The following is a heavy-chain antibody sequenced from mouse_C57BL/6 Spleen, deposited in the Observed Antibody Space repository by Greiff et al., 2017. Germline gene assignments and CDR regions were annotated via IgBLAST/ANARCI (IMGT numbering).Heavy chain of an antibody. J-gene: IGHJ2*01. CDR2: INPNNGGT. Sequence: VQLKQSGPELVKPGASVKISCKASGYTFTDYYMNWVKQSHGKSLEWIGDINPNNGGTSYNQKFKGKATLTVDKSSSTAYMELRSLTSEDSAVYYCARGLGLGYFDYWGQGTTLTVSS. CDR3: ARGLGLGYFDY. V-gene: IGHV1-26*01. D-gene: IGHD4-1*01. CDR1: GYTFTDYY.